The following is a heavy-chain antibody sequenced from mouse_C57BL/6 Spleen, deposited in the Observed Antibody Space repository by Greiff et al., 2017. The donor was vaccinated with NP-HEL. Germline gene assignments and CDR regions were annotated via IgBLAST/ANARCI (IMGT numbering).Heavy chain of an antibody. J-gene: IGHJ3*01. V-gene: IGHV1-61*01. CDR2: IYPSDSET. Sequence: QVQLKQPGAELVRPGSSVKLSCKASGYTFTSYWMDWVKQRPGQGLEWIGNIYPSDSETHYNQKFKDKATLTVDKSSSTAYMQLSSLTSEDSAVYYCAREYYSNGAWFAYWGQGTLVTVSA. D-gene: IGHD2-5*01. CDR1: GYTFTSYW. CDR3: AREYYSNGAWFAY.